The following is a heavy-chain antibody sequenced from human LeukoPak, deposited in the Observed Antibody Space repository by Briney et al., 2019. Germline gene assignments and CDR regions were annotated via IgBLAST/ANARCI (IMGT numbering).Heavy chain of an antibody. CDR2: IIPIFGTA. CDR1: GGTFSSYA. Sequence: SVKVSCKASGGTFSSYAISWVRQAPGQGLEWMGGIIPIFGTANYARKFQGRVTITTDESTSTAYMELSSLRSEDTAVYYCARGRCSSTSCYALFYWGQGTLVTVSS. CDR3: ARGRCSSTSCYALFY. V-gene: IGHV1-69*05. J-gene: IGHJ4*02. D-gene: IGHD2-2*01.